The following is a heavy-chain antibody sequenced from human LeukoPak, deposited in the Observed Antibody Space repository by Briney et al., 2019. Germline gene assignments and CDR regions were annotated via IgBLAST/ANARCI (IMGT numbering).Heavy chain of an antibody. V-gene: IGHV3-7*01. Sequence: PGGSLRLSCGASGFTFSDHWMSWVRQAPGKGLEWVANIKEDGSEKYYVDSVRGRFTISRDNVKNSLHLQMNSLRVEDTAVYYCAQSGRSTFWYWSQGALVSVSP. J-gene: IGHJ4*02. D-gene: IGHD2/OR15-2a*01. CDR3: AQSGRSTFWY. CDR2: IKEDGSEK. CDR1: GFTFSDHW.